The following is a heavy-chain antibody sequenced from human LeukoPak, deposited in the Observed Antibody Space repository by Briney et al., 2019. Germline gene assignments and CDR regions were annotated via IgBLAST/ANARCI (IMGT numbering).Heavy chain of an antibody. CDR2: ISYDGSNK. V-gene: IGHV3-30*19. CDR3: ARVRVAGTSNHYYYYGMDV. D-gene: IGHD6-19*01. J-gene: IGHJ6*02. Sequence: PGGSLRLSCAASGFTFSSYGMHWVRQAPGKGLEWVAVISYDGSNKYYADSVKGRFTISRDNSKNTLYLQMNSLRAEDTAVYYCARVRVAGTSNHYYYYGMDVWGQGTTVTVSS. CDR1: GFTFSSYG.